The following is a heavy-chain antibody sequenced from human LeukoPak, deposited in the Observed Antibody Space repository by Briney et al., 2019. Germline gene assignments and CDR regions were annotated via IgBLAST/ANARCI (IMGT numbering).Heavy chain of an antibody. CDR1: GFTFSSYS. CDR2: ISSSSSTI. D-gene: IGHD6-13*01. CDR3: ARGAGIPAAGIGGDY. Sequence: GGSLSLSCAASGFTFSSYSMNWVRQAPGKGLEWVSYISSSSSTIYYADSVKGRFTISRDNAKNSLYLQMNSLRAEDTAVYYCARGAGIPAAGIGGDYWGQGTLVSVSS. J-gene: IGHJ4*02. V-gene: IGHV3-48*04.